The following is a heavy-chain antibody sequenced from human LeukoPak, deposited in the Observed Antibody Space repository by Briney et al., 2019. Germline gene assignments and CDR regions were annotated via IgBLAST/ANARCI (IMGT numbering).Heavy chain of an antibody. CDR3: ARELRGYSGSNFDY. D-gene: IGHD1-26*01. CDR1: GYTFTSYG. Sequence: GASVKVSCKAAGYTFTSYGISWVRQRPGQGLELMGCISAYNGYTKYAQRLQGRVTMTADTSTGTAYMQLRSLRSDDTAVYYCARELRGYSGSNFDYWGQGTLVTVSS. V-gene: IGHV1-18*01. CDR2: ISAYNGYT. J-gene: IGHJ4*02.